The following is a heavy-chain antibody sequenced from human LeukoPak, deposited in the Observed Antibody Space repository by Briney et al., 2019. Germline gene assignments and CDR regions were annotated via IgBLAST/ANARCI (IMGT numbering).Heavy chain of an antibody. CDR3: ASMWEGGY. CDR2: ISSGGDIM. D-gene: IGHD1-26*01. V-gene: IGHV3-11*04. Sequence: GGSLRLSCAASGLRFSDYYVSWIRQAPGKGLQWVSYISSGGDIMHYADSVKGRFTISRDNAQSSLFLQMNSLRDEDAAVYFCASMWEGGYWGQGTLVTVS. J-gene: IGHJ4*02. CDR1: GLRFSDYY.